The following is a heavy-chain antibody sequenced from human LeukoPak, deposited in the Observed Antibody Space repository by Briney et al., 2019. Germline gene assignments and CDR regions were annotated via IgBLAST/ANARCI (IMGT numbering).Heavy chain of an antibody. V-gene: IGHV4-39*01. CDR1: GGSISSTDYY. D-gene: IGHD2-2*01. J-gene: IGHJ3*02. CDR3: ARYNGRSSTSRLRRWDDAFDI. CDR2: TYYTGST. Sequence: PSETLSLTCSVSGGSISSTDYYWGWIRQPPGKGLEWIGSTYYTGSTFYNPSLKSRVTISVDTSKNQFSLKLSSVTAADTAVYYCARYNGRSSTSRLRRWDDAFDIWGQGTMVTVSS.